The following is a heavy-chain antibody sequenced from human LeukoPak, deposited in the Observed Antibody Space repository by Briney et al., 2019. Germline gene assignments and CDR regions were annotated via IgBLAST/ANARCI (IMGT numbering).Heavy chain of an antibody. V-gene: IGHV1-2*02. CDR2: INPNSGGT. Sequence: ASVQVSCKASGYTFTGYYMHWVRQAPGQGIEWMGWINPNSGGTNYAQKFQGRVTMTRDTSISTAYMELSRLRSDDTAVYYCARDQLRSANWFDPWGQGTLVTVSS. D-gene: IGHD3-3*01. CDR1: GYTFTGYY. CDR3: ARDQLRSANWFDP. J-gene: IGHJ5*02.